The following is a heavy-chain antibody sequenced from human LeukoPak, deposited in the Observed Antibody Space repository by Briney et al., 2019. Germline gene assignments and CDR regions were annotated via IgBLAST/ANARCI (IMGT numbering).Heavy chain of an antibody. V-gene: IGHV1-2*02. J-gene: IGHJ5*02. CDR1: GYTFTAYY. Sequence: EASVKVSCKSSGYTFTAYYMHWVRQAPGQGLEWMGWINPNSGGTNYARKFQGRVTMTRDTSISTAYMELSRLRSDDTAVYYCAFLCSANSCFSYWFDPWGQGTLVTVSS. D-gene: IGHD2-15*01. CDR3: AFLCSANSCFSYWFDP. CDR2: INPNSGGT.